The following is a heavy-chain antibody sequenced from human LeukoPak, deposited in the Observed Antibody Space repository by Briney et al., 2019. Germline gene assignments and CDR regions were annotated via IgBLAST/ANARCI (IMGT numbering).Heavy chain of an antibody. CDR2: INHSGST. Sequence: SETLSLTCAVYGGSFSGYYWSWIRQPPGKGLEWIGEINHSGSTNYNPSLKSRVTISVDTSKNQFSLKLSSVTAADTAVYYCARAAEQQPHRHWGQGTLVTVYS. J-gene: IGHJ4*02. D-gene: IGHD6-13*01. V-gene: IGHV4-34*01. CDR3: ARAAEQQPHRH. CDR1: GGSFSGYY.